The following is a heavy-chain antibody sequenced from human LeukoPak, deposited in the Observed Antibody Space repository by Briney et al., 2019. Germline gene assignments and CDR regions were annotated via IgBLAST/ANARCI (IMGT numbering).Heavy chain of an antibody. Sequence: SETLSLTCTVSGGSISSSSYYWGWIRQPPGKGLEWIGSIYYSGSTYYNPSLKSRVTISVDTSKNQFSLKLSSVTAADTAVYYCAIRVGAIEYYFDYWGQGTLVTVSS. V-gene: IGHV4-39*01. CDR3: AIRVGAIEYYFDY. J-gene: IGHJ4*02. CDR2: IYYSGST. D-gene: IGHD1-26*01. CDR1: GGSISSSSYY.